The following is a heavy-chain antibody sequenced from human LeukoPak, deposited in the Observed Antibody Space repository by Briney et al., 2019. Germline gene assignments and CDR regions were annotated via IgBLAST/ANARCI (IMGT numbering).Heavy chain of an antibody. CDR3: AKDRGDYYYYAMDV. D-gene: IGHD1-26*01. V-gene: IGHV3-23*01. CDR2: ISGSGGNT. CDR1: GFTFSDYG. Sequence: GVAVRLSCAASGFTFSDYGMSWVRQAPGKGLEWVSGISGSGGNTHYVDSVKGRFTISRDNSKNTLHLQMNSLRAEDTAVYYCAKDRGDYYYYAMDVWGQGTTVTVSS. J-gene: IGHJ6*02.